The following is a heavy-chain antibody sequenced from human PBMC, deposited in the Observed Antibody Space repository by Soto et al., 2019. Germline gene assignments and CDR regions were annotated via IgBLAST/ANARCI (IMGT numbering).Heavy chain of an antibody. V-gene: IGHV3-7*03. CDR3: MTTIRDRPLDY. J-gene: IGHJ4*02. D-gene: IGHD3-3*01. CDR1: GFSFSSYW. CDR2: IRQDGSEK. Sequence: EVQLVESGGDLVQPGGSLRLSCEASGFSFSSYWMTWGRQAPGKRLEYVAIIRQDGSEKEYVDSVMGRFTISRDTAKTSSYLQMNSLRGEGTAVYYCMTTIRDRPLDYWGQGNLVSVSS.